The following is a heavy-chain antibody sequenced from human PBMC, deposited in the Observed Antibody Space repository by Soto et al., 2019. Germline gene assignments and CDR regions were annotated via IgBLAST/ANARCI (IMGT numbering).Heavy chain of an antibody. CDR2: IKQDGSEK. J-gene: IGHJ6*03. Sequence: EVQLVESGGGLVQPGGSLRLSCAASGFTFSSYWMSWVRQAPGKGLEWVANIKQDGSEKYYVDSVKGRFTISRDNAKNSLYLQMNSLRAEDTAVYYCARDPSLFLCLTSCTPAGYMDVWGKGTTVTVSS. CDR3: ARDPSLFLCLTSCTPAGYMDV. CDR1: GFTFSSYW. V-gene: IGHV3-7*01. D-gene: IGHD2-2*01.